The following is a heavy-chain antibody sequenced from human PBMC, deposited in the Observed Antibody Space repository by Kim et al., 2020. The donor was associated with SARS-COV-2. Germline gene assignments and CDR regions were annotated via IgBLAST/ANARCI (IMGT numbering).Heavy chain of an antibody. Sequence: GGSLRLSCAASGFTFSSYAMNWVRQAQGKGLEWVSVIYSGSGSTFYADSVKGRFTISRDNSKNTLYLQMNSLRADDTAIYYCAKPGGNFDPYYFDYWGQG. CDR2: IYSGSGST. V-gene: IGHV3-23*03. CDR1: GFTFSSYA. J-gene: IGHJ4*02. D-gene: IGHD3-9*01. CDR3: AKPGGNFDPYYFDY.